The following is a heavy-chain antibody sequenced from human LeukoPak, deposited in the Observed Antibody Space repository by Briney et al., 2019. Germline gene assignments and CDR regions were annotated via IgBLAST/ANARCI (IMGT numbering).Heavy chain of an antibody. Sequence: GASVKVSCKASGYNFTTYGITWVRQAPGQGLEWMGWINTNSGATDYEAKLQGRVTMTRDTSTSTAYMEVRSLRSEDTAVYYCATGGITMVRGVIYYYYYMDVWGKGTTVTVSS. J-gene: IGHJ6*03. CDR3: ATGGITMVRGVIYYYYYMDV. CDR2: INTNSGAT. CDR1: GYNFTTYG. D-gene: IGHD3-10*01. V-gene: IGHV1-18*01.